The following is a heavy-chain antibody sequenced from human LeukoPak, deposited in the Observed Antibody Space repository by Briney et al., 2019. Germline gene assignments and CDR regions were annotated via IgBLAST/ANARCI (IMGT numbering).Heavy chain of an antibody. CDR1: GFTFSSFA. CDR3: ARGIGYGFFDY. V-gene: IGHV3-30*01. J-gene: IGHJ4*02. D-gene: IGHD4-17*01. CDR2: MSYGGSNE. Sequence: PGRSLRLSCAASGFTFSSFAVHWVRQAPGKGLEWVAVMSYGGSNEYYADSVKGRFTVSRDNSKSTLYLQINSLRAEDTAVYYCARGIGYGFFDYWGQGTLVTVSS.